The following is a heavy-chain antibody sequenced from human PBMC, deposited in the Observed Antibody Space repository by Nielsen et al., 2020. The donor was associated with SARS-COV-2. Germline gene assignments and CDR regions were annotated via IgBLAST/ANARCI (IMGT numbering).Heavy chain of an antibody. CDR1: GFTFSSYW. CDR2: INSDGSST. D-gene: IGHD3-10*01. Sequence: GESLKISCAASGFTFSSYWMHWVRQAPGKGLVWVSRINSDGSSTSYADSVKGRFTISRDNAKNTLYLQMNSLRAEDTAVYYCARGEYLGSWFDPWGQGTLITVSS. V-gene: IGHV3-74*01. J-gene: IGHJ5*02. CDR3: ARGEYLGSWFDP.